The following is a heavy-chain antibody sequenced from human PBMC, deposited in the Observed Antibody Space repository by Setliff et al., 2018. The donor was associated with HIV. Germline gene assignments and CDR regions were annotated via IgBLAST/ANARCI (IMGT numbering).Heavy chain of an antibody. CDR1: GYSFINYG. Sequence: ASVKVSCKASGYSFINYGISWVRQAPGQGPEWMGWISAYTGHTDYAPRLLGRVTTTTDTSTSTAYMELRSLTSDDTAVYYCARARLQGIVTAVGPRDNCLDPWGQGTRVTVSS. V-gene: IGHV1-18*01. D-gene: IGHD1-26*01. J-gene: IGHJ5*02. CDR3: ARARLQGIVTAVGPRDNCLDP. CDR2: ISAYTGHT.